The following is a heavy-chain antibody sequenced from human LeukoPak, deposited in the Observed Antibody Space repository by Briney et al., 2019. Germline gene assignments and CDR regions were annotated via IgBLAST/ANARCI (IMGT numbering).Heavy chain of an antibody. D-gene: IGHD6-25*01. Sequence: GGSLRLSCAASGFTFSSYWMAWVRQAPGNGLEWVANMKQDGSESYYVDSVRGRFTISRDSAKNSLYLQMDSLRAEDTAVYYCARSLAAGFDIWGQGTMVTVSS. CDR3: ARSLAAGFDI. V-gene: IGHV3-7*04. J-gene: IGHJ3*02. CDR1: GFTFSSYW. CDR2: MKQDGSES.